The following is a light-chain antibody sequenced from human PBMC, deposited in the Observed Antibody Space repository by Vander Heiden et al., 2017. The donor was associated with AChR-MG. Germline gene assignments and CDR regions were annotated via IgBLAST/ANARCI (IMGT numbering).Light chain of an antibody. CDR1: SRDVANYNL. CDR3: CSYAGTSTWV. CDR2: EVT. Sequence: QSAMTQPASVSGSPGPSITISCTVSSRDVANYNLVSWYQQHPDKAPKLMIYEVTKRPSGVSNRFSGSKSGNTASLTISGLQAEDEADYYCCSYAGTSTWVFGGGTKLTVL. J-gene: IGLJ3*02. V-gene: IGLV2-23*02.